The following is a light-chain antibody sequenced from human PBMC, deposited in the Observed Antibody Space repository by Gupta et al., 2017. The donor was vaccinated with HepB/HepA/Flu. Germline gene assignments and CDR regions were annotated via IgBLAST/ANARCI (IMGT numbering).Light chain of an antibody. V-gene: IGLV10-54*04. J-gene: IGLJ3*02. CDR1: NNNVGNQG. CDR2: RNN. CDR3: SAWDSSRGAWV. Sequence: QAGLTQPPSVSTDLRQTATLTCTGNNNNVGNQGAAWLQQHQGHPPNLLSYRNNKRPSGISERFSASRSGNTVSLTITELQPEDEADYYCSAWDSSRGAWVFGGGTKLTVL.